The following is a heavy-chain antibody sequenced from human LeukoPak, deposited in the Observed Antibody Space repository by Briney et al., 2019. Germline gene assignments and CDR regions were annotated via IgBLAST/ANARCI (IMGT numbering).Heavy chain of an antibody. CDR2: IIVILGVT. Sequence: SVKVSCKASGYTFTSYAINWVRQAPGRGLEWMGRIIVILGVTNYAQRFQGRVTITADKSTTTAYMELSSLTSEDTAVYYCARYIHPQGLIGYAMDVWGQGTTVIVSS. CDR1: GYTFTSYA. D-gene: IGHD2-15*01. V-gene: IGHV1-69*04. J-gene: IGHJ6*02. CDR3: ARYIHPQGLIGYAMDV.